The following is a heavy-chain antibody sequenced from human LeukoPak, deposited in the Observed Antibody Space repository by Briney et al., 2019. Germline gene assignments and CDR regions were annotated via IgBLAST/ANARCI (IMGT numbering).Heavy chain of an antibody. CDR3: ARGFFNFED. J-gene: IGHJ4*02. CDR1: GFSVSGYY. Sequence: GGSLRLSCAASGFSVSGYYMSWVRQAPGRGLEWVSVIYSGGDTSYADSVKGRFTVSRDSAKNTVDLHMNGLRPEDTAFYYCARGFFNFEDWGRGTLVTVSS. CDR2: IYSGGDT. V-gene: IGHV3-66*02. D-gene: IGHD3-3*01.